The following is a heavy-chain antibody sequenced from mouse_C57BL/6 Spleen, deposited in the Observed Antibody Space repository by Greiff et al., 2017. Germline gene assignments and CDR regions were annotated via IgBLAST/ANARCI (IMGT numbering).Heavy chain of an antibody. CDR3: ARVYYGNYGGVFFAY. Sequence: QVQLQQSGAELVKPGASVKISCKASGYAFSSYWMNWVKQRPGKGLEWIGQIYPGDGDTNYNGKFKGKATLTADKSSSTAYMQLSSLTSEDSAVYFCARVYYGNYGGVFFAYWGQGTLVTVSA. CDR2: IYPGDGDT. V-gene: IGHV1-80*01. D-gene: IGHD2-1*01. CDR1: GYAFSSYW. J-gene: IGHJ3*01.